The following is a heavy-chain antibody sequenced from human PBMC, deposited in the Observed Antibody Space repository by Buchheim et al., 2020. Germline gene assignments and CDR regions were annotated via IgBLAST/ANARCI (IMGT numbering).Heavy chain of an antibody. J-gene: IGHJ4*02. CDR1: GGSFSGYY. D-gene: IGHD3-10*01. V-gene: IGHV4-34*01. Sequence: QVQLQQWGAGLLKPSETLSLTCAVYGGSFSGYYWSWIRQPPGKGLEWIGEINHSGSTNYNPSLKSRVTISVDTPKNQFSLKLSSVTAADTAVYYCARRPKNYYGSGSYYKREFDYWGQGTL. CDR2: INHSGST. CDR3: ARRPKNYYGSGSYYKREFDY.